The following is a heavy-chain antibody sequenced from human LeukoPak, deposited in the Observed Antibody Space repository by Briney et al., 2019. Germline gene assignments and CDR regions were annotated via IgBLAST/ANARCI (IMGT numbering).Heavy chain of an antibody. CDR3: ASKMATIPY. J-gene: IGHJ4*02. CDR2: INHSGST. CDR1: GGSFSGYY. V-gene: IGHV4-34*01. D-gene: IGHD5-24*01. Sequence: SETLSLTCAVYGGSFSGYYWSWLRQPPGKGLEWIGEINHSGSTNYNPSLKRRVTISVDTSKNQFSLKLSSVTAADTAVYYCASKMATIPYWGQGTLVTVSS.